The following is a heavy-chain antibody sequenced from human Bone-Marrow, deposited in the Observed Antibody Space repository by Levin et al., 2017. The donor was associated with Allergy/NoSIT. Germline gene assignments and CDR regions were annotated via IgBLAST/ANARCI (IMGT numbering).Heavy chain of an antibody. V-gene: IGHV2-5*02. Sequence: SGPTLVKPTQTLTLACTFSGFSLTTSGVGVGWIRQPPGKALEWLALFYWDGDKRYSPSLKSRLTTTGDTSKNQVVLTMTNVDPMDTATHYCAYHTETLTTVSYWGQGTQVTVSS. J-gene: IGHJ4*02. CDR2: FYWDGDK. CDR3: AYHTETLTTVSY. D-gene: IGHD1/OR15-1a*01. CDR1: GFSLTTSGVG.